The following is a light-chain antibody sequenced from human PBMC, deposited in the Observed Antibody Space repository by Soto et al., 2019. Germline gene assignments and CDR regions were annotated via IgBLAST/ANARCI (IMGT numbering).Light chain of an antibody. CDR2: AAS. V-gene: IGKV1-39*01. CDR1: QSISSW. Sequence: DIQMTQSPSTLSASVGDRVTITCRAIQSISSWLAWYQQKPGKPPRLLIYAASSLQSGVPSRFSGSGSGTDLTLTINSLQPEDFATYSCQQSYNSPQTFGQGTKVDIK. CDR3: QQSYNSPQT. J-gene: IGKJ1*01.